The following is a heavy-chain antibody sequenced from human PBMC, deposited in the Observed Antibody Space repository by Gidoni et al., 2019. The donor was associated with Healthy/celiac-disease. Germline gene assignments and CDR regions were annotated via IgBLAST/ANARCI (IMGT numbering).Heavy chain of an antibody. V-gene: IGHV2-5*02. D-gene: IGHD6-19*01. Sequence: QITLKESGPTLVKPTQTLTLTCTFSGFSLSTSGVGVGWIRQPPGKALAWLALIYWDDDKRYSPSLKSRLTITKDTSKNQVVLTMTNMDPVDTATYYCAHRKVAVAGIGAFDYWGQGTLVTVSS. CDR2: IYWDDDK. CDR1: GFSLSTSGVG. CDR3: AHRKVAVAGIGAFDY. J-gene: IGHJ4*02.